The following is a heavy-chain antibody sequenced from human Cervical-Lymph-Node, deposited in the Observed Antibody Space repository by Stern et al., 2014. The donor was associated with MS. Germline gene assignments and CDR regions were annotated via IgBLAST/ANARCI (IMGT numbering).Heavy chain of an antibody. CDR2: ISNSGSTI. J-gene: IGHJ4*02. V-gene: IGHV3-11*01. CDR3: AKGDSSGWYYFDC. D-gene: IGHD6-19*01. Sequence: VQLVESGGGLVKPGGSLRLSCAASGFTFRDYHMSWIRQAPGKGLEWVSYISNSGSTIYYADSVKGRLTISRDNAKNSLYLQMNSLRAEDTAVYYCAKGDSSGWYYFDCWGQGTLVSVSS. CDR1: GFTFRDYH.